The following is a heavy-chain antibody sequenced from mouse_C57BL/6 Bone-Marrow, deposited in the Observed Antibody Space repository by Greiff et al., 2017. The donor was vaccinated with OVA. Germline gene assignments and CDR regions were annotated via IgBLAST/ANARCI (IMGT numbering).Heavy chain of an antibody. J-gene: IGHJ2*01. CDR3: ASGSSTMYYFDY. CDR1: GFNIKNTY. V-gene: IGHV14-3*01. Sequence: EVQLQESVAELVRPGASVKLSCTASGFNIKNTYMHWVKQRPEQGLEWIGRIDPANGNTKYAPKFQGKATLTADTSSNTAYLQLSSLTSEDTAIYYCASGSSTMYYFDYWGQGTTLTVSS. CDR2: IDPANGNT. D-gene: IGHD1-3*01.